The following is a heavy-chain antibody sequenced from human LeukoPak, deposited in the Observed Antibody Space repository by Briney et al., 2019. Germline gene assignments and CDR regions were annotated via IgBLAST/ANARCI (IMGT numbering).Heavy chain of an antibody. CDR3: ARDAPYCSSTSCYFDP. D-gene: IGHD2-2*01. J-gene: IGHJ5*02. Sequence: SVKVSCKASGGTFSSYAISWVRQAPGQGLEWMGRIIPILGIANYAQKFQGRVTITADKSTSTAYMELSSLRSEDTAVYYCARDAPYCSSTSCYFDPWGQGTLVTVSS. CDR1: GGTFSSYA. CDR2: IIPILGIA. V-gene: IGHV1-69*04.